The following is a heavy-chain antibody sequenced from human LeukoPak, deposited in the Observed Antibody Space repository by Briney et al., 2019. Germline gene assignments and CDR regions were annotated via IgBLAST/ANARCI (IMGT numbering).Heavy chain of an antibody. CDR1: GFTFNSYS. CDR2: ISYDGSNK. J-gene: IGHJ4*02. D-gene: IGHD5-18*01. CDR3: ARGNGGGYSYGSVDY. Sequence: PGGSLRLSCAASGFTFNSYSMHWVRQAPGKGLEWVALISYDGSNKYYADSVKGRFTISRDYSKNTLYLQMNSLRAEDTAVYYCARGNGGGYSYGSVDYWGQGTLVTVSS. V-gene: IGHV3-30-3*01.